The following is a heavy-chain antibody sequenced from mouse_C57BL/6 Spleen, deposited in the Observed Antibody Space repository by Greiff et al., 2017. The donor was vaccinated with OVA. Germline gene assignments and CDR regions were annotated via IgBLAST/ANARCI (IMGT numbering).Heavy chain of an antibody. J-gene: IGHJ4*01. V-gene: IGHV5-15*01. D-gene: IGHD1-1*01. CDR2: ISNLAYSI. CDR3: ARHRTSTVVATYDAMDY. Sequence: EVQVVESGGGLVQPGGSLKLSCAASGFTFSDYGMAWVRQAPRKGPEWVAFISNLAYSIYYADTVTGRFTISRENAKNTLYLEMSSLRSEDTAMYYCARHRTSTVVATYDAMDYWGQGTSVTVSS. CDR1: GFTFSDYG.